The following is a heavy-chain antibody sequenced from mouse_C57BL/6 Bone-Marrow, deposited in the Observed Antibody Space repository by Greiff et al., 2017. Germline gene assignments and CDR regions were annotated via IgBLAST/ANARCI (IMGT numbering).Heavy chain of an antibody. CDR3: ATPPHFDY. Sequence: EVKLMESGGGLVKPGGSLKLSCAASGFTFSDYGMHWVRQAPEKGLEWVAYISSGSSTIYYADTVKGRFTISRDNAKNTLFLQMTSLRSEDTAMYYCATPPHFDYWGQGTTLTVSS. V-gene: IGHV5-17*01. CDR2: ISSGSSTI. J-gene: IGHJ2*01. CDR1: GFTFSDYG.